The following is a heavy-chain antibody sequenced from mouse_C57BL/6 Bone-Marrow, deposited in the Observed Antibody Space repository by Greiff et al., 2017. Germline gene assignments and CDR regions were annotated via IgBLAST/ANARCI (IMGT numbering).Heavy chain of an antibody. J-gene: IGHJ3*01. CDR3: ANLTGTTWFAY. Sequence: VQLQQSGAELARPGASVKLSCKASGYTFTSYGISWVKQRTGQGLEWIGEIYPRSGNTYYNEKFKGKATLTADKSSSTAYMELGSLTSEDSAVYFCANLTGTTWFAYWGQGTLVTVSA. V-gene: IGHV1-81*01. CDR2: IYPRSGNT. CDR1: GYTFTSYG. D-gene: IGHD4-1*01.